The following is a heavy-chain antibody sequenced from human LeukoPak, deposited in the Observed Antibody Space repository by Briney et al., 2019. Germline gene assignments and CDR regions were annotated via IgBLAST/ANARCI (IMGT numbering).Heavy chain of an antibody. Sequence: GGSLRLSCAASGFTFSSYSMNWVRQAPGKGLEWVSYISSSGSTIYYADSVKGRFTISRDNAKNSLYLQMNSLRAEDTAVYYCARDCGGGSCYGPYDAFDIWGQGTMVTASS. J-gene: IGHJ3*02. CDR2: ISSSGSTI. CDR1: GFTFSSYS. V-gene: IGHV3-48*04. CDR3: ARDCGGGSCYGPYDAFDI. D-gene: IGHD2-15*01.